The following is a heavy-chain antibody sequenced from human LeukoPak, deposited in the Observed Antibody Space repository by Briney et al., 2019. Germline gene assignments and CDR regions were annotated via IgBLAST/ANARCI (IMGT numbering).Heavy chain of an antibody. CDR2: IYSGGST. J-gene: IGHJ4*02. V-gene: IGHV3-53*01. CDR3: AGKIEYSSSSEAAIDY. CDR1: GFTVSSNY. Sequence: PGGSLRLSCAASGFTVSSNYMSWVRQAPGKGLEWVSVIYSGGSTYYADSVKGRFTISRDNSKNTLYLQMNSLRAEDTAVYYCAGKIEYSSSSEAAIDYWGQGALVTVSS. D-gene: IGHD6-6*01.